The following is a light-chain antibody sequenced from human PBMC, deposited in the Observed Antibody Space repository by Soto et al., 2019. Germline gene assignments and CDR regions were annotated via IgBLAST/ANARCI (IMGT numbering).Light chain of an antibody. CDR2: SAS. V-gene: IGKV1-27*01. CDR3: QKFNTASLT. CDR1: QD. J-gene: IGKJ5*01. Sequence: DIQMTQSPSSLSASVGDRVTITCRASQDIAWYKQKPGKVPKLLIYSASTLQSGVPSRFSCSGSGTDFTLTISSLQPEDVATYFCQKFNTASLTFGQGTRLEIK.